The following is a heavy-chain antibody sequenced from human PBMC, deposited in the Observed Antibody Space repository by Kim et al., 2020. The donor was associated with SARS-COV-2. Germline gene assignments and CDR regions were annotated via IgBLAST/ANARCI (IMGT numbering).Heavy chain of an antibody. Sequence: VRGRFTISRANARNALYLQMNSLRDEDTAVYYCASASGVGARWGGVFDYWGQGTLVPVSS. V-gene: IGHV3-48*02. J-gene: IGHJ4*02. D-gene: IGHD1-26*01. CDR3: ASASGVGARWGGVFDY.